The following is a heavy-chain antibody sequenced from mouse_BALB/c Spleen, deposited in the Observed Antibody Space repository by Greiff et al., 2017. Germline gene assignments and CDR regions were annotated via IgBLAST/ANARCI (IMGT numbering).Heavy chain of an antibody. J-gene: IGHJ4*01. CDR3: ARWAYYYGTSYAMDY. CDR1: GYTFTDYV. CDR2: LYPGSGST. D-gene: IGHD1-1*01. V-gene: IGHV1-81*01. Sequence: QVQLQQSGPELVKPGASVKMSCKASGYTFTDYVISWVKQRTGQGLEWIGELYPGSGSTYYNEKFKGKATLTAEKSSNTAYMQLSSLTSEDSAVYFCARWAYYYGTSYAMDYWGQGTSVTVSS.